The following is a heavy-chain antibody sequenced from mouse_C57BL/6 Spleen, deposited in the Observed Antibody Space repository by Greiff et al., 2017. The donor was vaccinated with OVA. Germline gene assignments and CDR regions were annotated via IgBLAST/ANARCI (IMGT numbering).Heavy chain of an antibody. Sequence: QVQLQQPGAELVRPGTSVKLSCKASGYTFTSYWMHWVKQRPGQGLEWIGVIDPSDSYTNYNQKFKGKATFTVDPSSSTAYMQLSSLTSEDSAVYYCARRMVTGDYFDYWGQGTTLTVSS. CDR1: GYTFTSYW. CDR3: ARRMVTGDYFDY. D-gene: IGHD2-2*01. V-gene: IGHV1-59*01. J-gene: IGHJ2*01. CDR2: IDPSDSYT.